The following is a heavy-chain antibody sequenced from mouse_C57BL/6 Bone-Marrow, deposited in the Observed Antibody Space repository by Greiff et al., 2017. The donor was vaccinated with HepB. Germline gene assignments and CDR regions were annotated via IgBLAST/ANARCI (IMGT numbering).Heavy chain of an antibody. D-gene: IGHD2-4*01. V-gene: IGHV1-52*01. CDR1: GYPFTSYW. Sequence: VQLQQPGAELVRPGSLVKLSCKASGYPFTSYWMHWVKQRPIKGLEWIGNIDPSDSETHYNQKFKGKATLTVDKASSTAYMQLSSLTSEDSAVYYCATIYYYEGVWFAYWGQGTLVTVSA. CDR2: IDPSDSET. CDR3: ATIYYYEGVWFAY. J-gene: IGHJ3*01.